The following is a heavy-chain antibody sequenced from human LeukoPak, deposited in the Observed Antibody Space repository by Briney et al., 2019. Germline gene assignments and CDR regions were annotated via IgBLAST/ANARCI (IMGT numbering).Heavy chain of an antibody. V-gene: IGHV3-30*02. CDR3: TKGSATEDYRFIF. J-gene: IGHJ4*02. D-gene: IGHD3-16*02. Sequence: GGSLRLSCTASGFTFSTYGIHWVRQAPGKGLEWVAFIQSDGGNQYYVDSVKGRFTMSRDNSKNDLYLQVNGLRPDDTAVYYCTKGSATEDYRFIFWGQGALVTVSS. CDR2: IQSDGGNQ. CDR1: GFTFSTYG.